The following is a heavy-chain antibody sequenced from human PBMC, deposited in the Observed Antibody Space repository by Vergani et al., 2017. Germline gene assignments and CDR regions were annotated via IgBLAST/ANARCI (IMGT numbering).Heavy chain of an antibody. CDR3: ARDTFHFDSENYDDVFES. D-gene: IGHD3-16*01. J-gene: IGHJ3*02. Sequence: QVQLQESGPGLVKPSETLSLTCTVSGGSISSYYWSWIRQPPGKGLEWIGYIYYSGSTNYNPSLKSRVTISVDTSKNQFSLKLSSVTAADTAVYYCARDTFHFDSENYDDVFESWGQGTMVIVSS. CDR2: IYYSGST. CDR1: GGSISSYY. V-gene: IGHV4-59*01.